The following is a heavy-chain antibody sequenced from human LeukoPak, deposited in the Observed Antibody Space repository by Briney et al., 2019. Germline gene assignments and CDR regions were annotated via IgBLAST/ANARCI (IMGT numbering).Heavy chain of an antibody. J-gene: IGHJ3*01. CDR1: GFTFSGFW. CDR2: INSDGSEG. V-gene: IGHV3-7*03. Sequence: GGSLRLSCAVSGFTFSGFWMSWSRQAPGKGLEWVASINSDGSEGYYADVVKGRYTISRDNAKNSLYLQINSLRAEDTAVYYCARSSYSSSSSVWGQGTMVTVSS. CDR3: ARSSYSSSSSV. D-gene: IGHD6-6*01.